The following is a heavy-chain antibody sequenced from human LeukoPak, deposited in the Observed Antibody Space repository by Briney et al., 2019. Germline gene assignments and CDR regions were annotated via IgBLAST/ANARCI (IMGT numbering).Heavy chain of an antibody. V-gene: IGHV5-51*01. D-gene: IGHD6-13*01. CDR2: IYPGDSDT. Sequence: GESLKISCKGSGYSFTSYWIGWVRQMPGKGLEWKGIIYPGDSDTRYSPSFQGQVTISADKSISTAYLQWSSLKASDTAMYYCAILHHIAAAGTQFDYWGQGTLVTVSS. CDR3: AILHHIAAAGTQFDY. J-gene: IGHJ4*02. CDR1: GYSFTSYW.